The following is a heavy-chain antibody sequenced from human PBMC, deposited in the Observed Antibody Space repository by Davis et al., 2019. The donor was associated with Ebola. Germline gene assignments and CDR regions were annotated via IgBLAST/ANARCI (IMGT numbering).Heavy chain of an antibody. CDR3: ARPYYYGPNPTYGMDV. CDR2: ISAYNGNT. J-gene: IGHJ6*02. Sequence: ASVKVSCKASGYTFTSYGISWVRQAPGQGLEWMGWISAYNGNTNYAQKFQGRVTITRDTSASTAYMELSSLRSEDTAVYYCARPYYYGPNPTYGMDVWGQGTTVTVSS. CDR1: GYTFTSYG. V-gene: IGHV1-18*01. D-gene: IGHD3-10*01.